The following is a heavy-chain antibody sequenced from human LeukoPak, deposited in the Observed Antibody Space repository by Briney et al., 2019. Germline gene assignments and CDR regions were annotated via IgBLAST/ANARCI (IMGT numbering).Heavy chain of an antibody. J-gene: IGHJ4*02. CDR3: ARVTRYYGFWSGYPYYFDY. Sequence: SETLSLTCAVYGGSFSGYYWSWIRQPPGKGLEWIGEINHSGSTNYNPSLKSRVTISVDTSKNQFSLKLSSVTAADTAVYYCARVTRYYGFWSGYPYYFDYWGQGTLVTVSS. V-gene: IGHV4-34*01. CDR1: GGSFSGYY. CDR2: INHSGST. D-gene: IGHD3-3*01.